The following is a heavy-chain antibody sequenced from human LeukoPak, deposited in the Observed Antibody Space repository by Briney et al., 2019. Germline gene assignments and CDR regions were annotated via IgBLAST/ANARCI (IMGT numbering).Heavy chain of an antibody. J-gene: IGHJ6*02. D-gene: IGHD2-2*01. CDR1: GGTFSSYA. CDR3: ARDCSSTSCYEAAYYYYGMDV. CDR2: IIPILGIA. Sequence: GASVKVSCKASGGTFSSYAISWVRQAPGQGLEWMGRIIPILGIANYAQKFQGRVTITADKSTSTAYMELSSLRSKDTAVYYCARDCSSTSCYEAAYYYYGMDVWGQGTTVTVSS. V-gene: IGHV1-69*04.